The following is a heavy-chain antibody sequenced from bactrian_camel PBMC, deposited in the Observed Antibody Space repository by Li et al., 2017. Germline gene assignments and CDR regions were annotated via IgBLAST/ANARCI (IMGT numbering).Heavy chain of an antibody. CDR1: GNTSGNQC. V-gene: IGHV3S54*01. D-gene: IGHD1*01. Sequence: HVQLVESGGGSVQAGGSLRLSCAVSGNTSGNQCVAWFRQAPGKVREGIAAFYTGGGSMWYAASVKGRFTISKDNRKNILYLQMNSLTPGDTAMYYCTARYEFGLGACSGVGGLGFWGQGTQVTVS. J-gene: IGHJ6*01. CDR3: TARYEFGLGACSGVGGLGF. CDR2: FYTGGGSM.